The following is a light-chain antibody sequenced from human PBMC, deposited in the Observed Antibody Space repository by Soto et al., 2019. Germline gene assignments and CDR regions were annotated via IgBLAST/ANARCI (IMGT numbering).Light chain of an antibody. V-gene: IGKV3-20*01. CDR1: QSVSNRY. Sequence: EVVLTQSPVTLSLSPGERATLSCRASQSVSNRYLSWYQQKPGQAPRLLIYSVSMRATGIPDRFSGSGSDTDFTLTISRLEPEDFAVYYCQQYDKSPRTFGQGTKV. J-gene: IGKJ1*01. CDR3: QQYDKSPRT. CDR2: SVS.